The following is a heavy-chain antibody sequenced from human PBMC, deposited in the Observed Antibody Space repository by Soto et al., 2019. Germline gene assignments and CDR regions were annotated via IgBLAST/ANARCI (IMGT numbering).Heavy chain of an antibody. CDR1: GFTFSSYG. CDR3: AKYGSGSSLLFDY. J-gene: IGHJ4*02. Sequence: QVQLVESGGGVVQPGRSLRLSCAASGFTFSSYGMHWVRQAPGKGLEWVAVISYDGSNKYYADSVKGRFTISRDNSKNPLYLQMNSLRAEDTAVYYCAKYGSGSSLLFDYWGQGTLVTVSS. CDR2: ISYDGSNK. D-gene: IGHD3-10*01. V-gene: IGHV3-30*18.